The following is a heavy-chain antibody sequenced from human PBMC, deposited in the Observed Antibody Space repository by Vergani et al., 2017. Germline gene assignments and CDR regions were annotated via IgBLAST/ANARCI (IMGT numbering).Heavy chain of an antibody. CDR3: ARVGTSYDRDYFDY. CDR2: INPNSGST. D-gene: IGHD2-2*01. Sequence: QVQLVQSGAEVKKPGASVKVSCKASGYTFTDYFMHRVRQAPGQGLEWMGWINPNSGSTNYAQKFQGRVTMTRDTSISTAYMELSNLRSDDTAVYYCARVGTSYDRDYFDYWGEGTLVTVSS. J-gene: IGHJ4*02. CDR1: GYTFTDYF. V-gene: IGHV1-2*02.